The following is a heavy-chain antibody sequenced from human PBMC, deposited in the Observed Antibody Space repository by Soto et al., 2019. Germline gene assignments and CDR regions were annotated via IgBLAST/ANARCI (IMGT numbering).Heavy chain of an antibody. J-gene: IGHJ5*02. V-gene: IGHV4-39*01. CDR1: GGSISSSSYY. D-gene: IGHD6-13*01. Sequence: QLQLQESGPGLVKPSETLSLTCTVSGGSISSSSYYWGWIRQPPGKGLEWIGSIYYSGSTYYNPSLKSRVTISVDTSKNQFSLKLSSVTAADTAVYFWARSDTAAGTGWWNPWGQGTLVTVSS. CDR2: IYYSGST. CDR3: ARSDTAAGTGWWNP.